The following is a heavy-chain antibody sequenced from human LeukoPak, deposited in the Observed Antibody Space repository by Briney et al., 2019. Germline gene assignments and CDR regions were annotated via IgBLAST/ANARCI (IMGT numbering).Heavy chain of an antibody. CDR2: ISAYHGNT. D-gene: IGHD2-2*01. V-gene: IGHV1-18*04. J-gene: IGHJ6*04. CDR1: GYTFTRYG. Sequence: ASVKVSCKASGYTFTRYGISWVRQAPGQRLEWAGWISAYHGNTDYAQKLHGRVTMTAEPTTSTPYMELRSLRSDGTGVYYCGRGAFLRVGSRSDIVVVPSSGWGMDVWGKATTVTVSS. CDR3: GRGAFLRVGSRSDIVVVPSSGWGMDV.